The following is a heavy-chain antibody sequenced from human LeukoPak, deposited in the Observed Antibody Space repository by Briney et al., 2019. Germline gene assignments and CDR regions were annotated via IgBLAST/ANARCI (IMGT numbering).Heavy chain of an antibody. CDR2: ISYSGST. V-gene: IGHV4-39*01. CDR3: ARPRYSSGWHGYYGMDV. Sequence: SETLSLTCTVSGGSISSSNYYWGWIRQPPGKGLEWIGSISYSGSTSYNPSLKSRVTISVDTSQNQFSLKLSSVTAADTAVYYCARPRYSSGWHGYYGMDVWGQGTTVTVSS. CDR1: GGSISSSNYY. D-gene: IGHD6-19*01. J-gene: IGHJ6*02.